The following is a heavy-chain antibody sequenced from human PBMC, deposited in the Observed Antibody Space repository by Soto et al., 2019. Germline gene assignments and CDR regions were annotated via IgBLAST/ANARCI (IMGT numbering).Heavy chain of an antibody. CDR3: APKTYCVAFDI. CDR2: ISSSSSYI. J-gene: IGHJ3*02. D-gene: IGHD1-26*01. Sequence: GGSLRLSCVASGFTFSSYSMNWVRQAPGKGLEWVSSISSSSSYIYYADSVKGRFTISRDNAKNSLYLQMNSLRAEDTAVYYCAPKTYCVAFDIWGQGTMDTVSS. CDR1: GFTFSSYS. V-gene: IGHV3-21*01.